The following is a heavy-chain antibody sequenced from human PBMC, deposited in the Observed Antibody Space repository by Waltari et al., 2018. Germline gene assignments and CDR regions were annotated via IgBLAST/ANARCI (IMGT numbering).Heavy chain of an antibody. Sequence: QLQLQESGPGLVEPSETVSLTCTVSGGSISSVAYSWGWVRQPPGKGLEFIASIFYSGATYYNPSLESRVTISVDTSKNQFSLELTSVTDADTAVYYCARQDYYYVKGYFDLWGRGTLVTVSS. CDR3: ARQDYYYVKGYFDL. D-gene: IGHD3-22*01. CDR1: GGSISSVAYS. V-gene: IGHV4-39*01. J-gene: IGHJ2*01. CDR2: IFYSGAT.